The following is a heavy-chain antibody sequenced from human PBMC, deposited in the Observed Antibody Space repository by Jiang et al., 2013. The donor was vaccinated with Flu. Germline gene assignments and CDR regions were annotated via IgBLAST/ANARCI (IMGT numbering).Heavy chain of an antibody. CDR3: ARDKYYYGSGTTLGY. V-gene: IGHV3-7*01. D-gene: IGHD3-10*01. J-gene: IGHJ4*02. CDR1: GFTFSSYW. CDR2: IKQGGSEK. Sequence: VQLLESGGGLVQPGGSLRLSCAASGFTFSSYWMSWVRQAPGKGLEWVANIKQGGSEKYYVDSVKGRFTISRDNAKNSLYLQMNSLRAEDTAVYYCARDKYYYGSGTTLGYWGQGTLVTVSS.